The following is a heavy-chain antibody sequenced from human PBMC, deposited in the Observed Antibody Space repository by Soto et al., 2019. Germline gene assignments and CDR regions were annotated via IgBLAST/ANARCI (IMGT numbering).Heavy chain of an antibody. CDR2: ISGSGGST. V-gene: IGHV3-23*01. Sequence: EVQLLESGGGLVQPWGSLRLSCAASGFTFSSYAMSWVRQAPGKGLEWVSAISGSGGSTYYADSAKCLFTISSDNSKNTLYLQMNSLRAADTAVDYCAKDQEQLGTSSLYYYYYMDVWGKGTTVTVSS. CDR3: AKDQEQLGTSSLYYYYYMDV. D-gene: IGHD6-6*01. J-gene: IGHJ6*03. CDR1: GFTFSSYA.